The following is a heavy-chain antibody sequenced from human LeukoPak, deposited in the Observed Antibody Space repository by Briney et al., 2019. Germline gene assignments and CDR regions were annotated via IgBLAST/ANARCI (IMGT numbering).Heavy chain of an antibody. J-gene: IGHJ4*02. CDR2: TYYRSKWYN. CDR1: GDSVSSNSAA. Sequence: QTVSLTCAISGDSVSSNSAAWNRVRQPPSRGLEWLGRTYYRSKWYNEYADSVKSRITINPDTSKNQFSLHLNSVTPEDTAVYYCARGITGRNDYWGQGTLVTVSS. D-gene: IGHD1-26*01. V-gene: IGHV6-1*01. CDR3: ARGITGRNDY.